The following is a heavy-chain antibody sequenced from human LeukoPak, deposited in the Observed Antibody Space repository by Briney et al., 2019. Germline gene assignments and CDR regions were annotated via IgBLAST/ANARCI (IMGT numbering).Heavy chain of an antibody. CDR3: AKGGPEDYDFWSGYFDC. CDR1: GFTFDDYA. D-gene: IGHD3-3*01. CDR2: ISWNSGSI. J-gene: IGHJ4*02. Sequence: PGGSLRLSCAASGFTFDDYAMHWVRQAPGKGLEWVSGISWNSGSIGYADSVKGRFTISRDNAKNSLYLQMNSLRAEDTALYYCAKGGPEDYDFWSGYFDCWGQGTLVTVSS. V-gene: IGHV3-9*01.